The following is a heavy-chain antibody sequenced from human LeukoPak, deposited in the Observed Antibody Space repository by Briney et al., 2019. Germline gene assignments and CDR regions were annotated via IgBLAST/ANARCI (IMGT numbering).Heavy chain of an antibody. CDR2: IIPILGIA. CDR1: GGTFSSYA. D-gene: IGHD6-6*01. V-gene: IGHV1-69*04. Sequence: ASVKVSCKASGGTFSSYAISWVRQAPGQGLEWMGRIIPILGIAIYAQKFQGRVTMTEDTSTDTAYMELSSLRSEDTAVYYCATHDRIAARPYDYWGPGTLVTVSS. J-gene: IGHJ4*02. CDR3: ATHDRIAARPYDY.